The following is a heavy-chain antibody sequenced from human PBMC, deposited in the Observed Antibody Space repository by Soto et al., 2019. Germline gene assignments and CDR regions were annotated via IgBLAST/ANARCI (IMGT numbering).Heavy chain of an antibody. Sequence: SVKVSCKASGGTFSSYAISWVRQAPGQGLEWMGGIIPIFGTANYAQKFQGRVTITADESTSTAYMELSSLRSEDTAVYYCARDHPYYYDSSGRYFDYWGQGTLVTVSS. V-gene: IGHV1-69*13. D-gene: IGHD3-22*01. J-gene: IGHJ4*02. CDR1: GGTFSSYA. CDR3: ARDHPYYYDSSGRYFDY. CDR2: IIPIFGTA.